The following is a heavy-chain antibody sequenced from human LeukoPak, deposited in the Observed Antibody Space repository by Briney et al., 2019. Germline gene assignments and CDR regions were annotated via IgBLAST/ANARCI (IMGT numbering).Heavy chain of an antibody. CDR1: GYTFTSYG. V-gene: IGHV1-18*01. D-gene: IGHD3-22*01. CDR2: ISAYNGNT. J-gene: IGHJ3*02. Sequence: ASVKVSCKASGYTFTSYGISWVRQAPGQGLEWMGWISAYNGNTNYAQKLQGRVTKTTDTSTSTAYMELRSLRSDDTAVYYCARGIPYYYDSSGYDCAFDIWGQGTMVTVSS. CDR3: ARGIPYYYDSSGYDCAFDI.